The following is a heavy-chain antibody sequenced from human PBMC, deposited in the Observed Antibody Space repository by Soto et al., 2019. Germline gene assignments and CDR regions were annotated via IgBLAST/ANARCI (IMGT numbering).Heavy chain of an antibody. CDR2: IYYSGST. CDR3: ARAVLPATAPFDY. D-gene: IGHD2-2*01. CDR1: GGSISNYY. V-gene: IGHV4-59*01. J-gene: IGHJ4*02. Sequence: PPETLSLTCIVSGGSISNYYWSSIRQPPGKGLEWIGYIYYSGSTNYNPSLQSRVTISVDTSKNQFSLKLSSVTAADTAVYYCARAVLPATAPFDYWGQGTLVTVS.